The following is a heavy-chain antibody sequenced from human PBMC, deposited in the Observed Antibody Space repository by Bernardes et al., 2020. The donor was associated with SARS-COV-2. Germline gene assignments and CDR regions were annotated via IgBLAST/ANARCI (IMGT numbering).Heavy chain of an antibody. J-gene: IGHJ5*02. CDR3: ARDLLGELFKMNWFDP. Sequence: GGSLRLSCAASGFTFSSYAMHWVRQAPGKGLEWVAVISYDGSNKYYADSVKGRFTISRDNSKNTLYLQMNSLRAEDTAVYYCARDLLGELFKMNWFDPWGQGTLVT. V-gene: IGHV3-30-3*01. CDR1: GFTFSSYA. D-gene: IGHD3-10*01. CDR2: ISYDGSNK.